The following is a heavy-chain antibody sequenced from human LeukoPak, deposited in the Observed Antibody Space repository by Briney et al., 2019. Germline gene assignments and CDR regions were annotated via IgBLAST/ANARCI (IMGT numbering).Heavy chain of an antibody. CDR2: INPNSGGT. CDR1: GYTFTGYY. J-gene: IGHJ4*02. D-gene: IGHD3-22*01. Sequence: ASVKVSCKAPGYTFTGYYMHWVRQAPGQGLEWMGWINPNSGGTNYAPNFQDRVTMTRDTSIGTAYMELSRLRSDDTAVCYCARERDSSAQYYYDYWGQGTLVTVSS. V-gene: IGHV1-2*02. CDR3: ARERDSSAQYYYDY.